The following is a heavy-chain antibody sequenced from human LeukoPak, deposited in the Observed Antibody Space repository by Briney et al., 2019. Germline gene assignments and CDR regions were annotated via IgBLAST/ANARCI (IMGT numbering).Heavy chain of an antibody. V-gene: IGHV1-18*01. CDR2: ISAYNGNT. D-gene: IGHD3-22*01. CDR3: ARPRSGYYDSSGYYYVQDDAFDI. Sequence: GASVKVSCKASGYTFTSYGISWVRQAPGQGLEWMGWISAYNGNTNYAQKLQGRVTMTTDTSTSTAYMELRSLRSDDTAVYYCARPRSGYYDSSGYYYVQDDAFDIWGQGTMVTVSS. CDR1: GYTFTSYG. J-gene: IGHJ3*02.